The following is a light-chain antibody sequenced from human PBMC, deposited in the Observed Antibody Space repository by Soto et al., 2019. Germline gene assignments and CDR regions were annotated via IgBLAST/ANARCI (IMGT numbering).Light chain of an antibody. V-gene: IGKV1-5*03. CDR3: QHYNSYSEA. CDR1: QSISSW. J-gene: IGKJ1*01. CDR2: KAS. Sequence: DLKMTQSPSTLSASVGHRVTITFRASQSISSWLAWYQQKPGKAPKLLIYKASTLKSGVPSRFSGSGSGTEFTLTISSLQPEDFATYYCQHYNSYSEAFGQGTKVDIK.